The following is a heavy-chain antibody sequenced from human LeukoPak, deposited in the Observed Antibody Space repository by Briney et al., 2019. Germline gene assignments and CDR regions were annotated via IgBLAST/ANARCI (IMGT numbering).Heavy chain of an antibody. CDR2: IYHSGST. D-gene: IGHD3-10*01. CDR3: ARQKREWFGGGYFDY. V-gene: IGHV4-34*01. J-gene: IGHJ4*02. CDR1: GGSFSGYY. Sequence: SETLSLTCAVYGGSFSGYYWSWIRQPPGKGLEWIGSIYHSGSTYYNPSLKSRVTMSVDTSKNQFSLKLSSVTAADTAVYYCARQKREWFGGGYFDYWGQGTLVTVSS.